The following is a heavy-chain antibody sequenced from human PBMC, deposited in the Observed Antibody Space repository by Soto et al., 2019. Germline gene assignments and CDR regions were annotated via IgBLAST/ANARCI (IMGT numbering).Heavy chain of an antibody. CDR1: GGTFSSYA. CDR3: AGVGPDFWSGYHALDP. D-gene: IGHD3-3*01. Sequence: SMKVSCKASGGTFSSYAISWVRQAPGQGLEWMGGIIPIFGTANYAQKFQGRVTITADESTSTAYMELSSLRSEDTAVYYCAGVGPDFWSGYHALDPWGQRTLLTVYS. CDR2: IIPIFGTA. V-gene: IGHV1-69*13. J-gene: IGHJ5*02.